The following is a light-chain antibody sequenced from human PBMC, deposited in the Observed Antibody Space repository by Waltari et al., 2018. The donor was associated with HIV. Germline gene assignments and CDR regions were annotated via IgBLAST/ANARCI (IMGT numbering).Light chain of an antibody. CDR3: QQADSLPLT. CDR2: AAS. CDR1: QDITKW. J-gene: IGKJ5*01. Sequence: DIQMTQSPSSVSASVGDRVTITCRASQDITKWLTWYQQRPGKAPKLLISAASTVESGVPSRFSGSGYGTDFTLTINSLQPEDFATYYGQQADSLPLTFGQGTRLEIK. V-gene: IGKV1-12*01.